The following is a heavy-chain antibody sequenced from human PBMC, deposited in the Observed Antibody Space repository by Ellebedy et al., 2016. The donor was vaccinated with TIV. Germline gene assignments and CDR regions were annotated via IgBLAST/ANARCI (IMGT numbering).Heavy chain of an antibody. J-gene: IGHJ4*02. CDR2: ISAYNGNT. V-gene: IGHV1-18*04. CDR3: AREDSTNYGSGYDF. D-gene: IGHD3-10*01. Sequence: AASVKVSCKTSGYTFTSYGISWVRQAPGQGLEWMGWISAYNGNTNYAQMLQGRVTMTTDTFTSTAYMELRSLRSDDTAVYYCAREDSTNYGSGYDFWGQGTLVTVSS. CDR1: GYTFTSYG.